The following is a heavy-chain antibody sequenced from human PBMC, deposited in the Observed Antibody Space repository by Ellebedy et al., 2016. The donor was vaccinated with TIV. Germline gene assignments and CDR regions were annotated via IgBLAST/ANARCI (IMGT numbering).Heavy chain of an antibody. V-gene: IGHV2-70*01. CDR2: IDWADDK. J-gene: IGHJ4*02. D-gene: IGHD4-17*01. CDR3: ARILRGDFVGYSDY. CDR1: VFSLHPSGMC. Sequence: SGPTLVXPTQTLTLTCSFSVFSLHPSGMCVTWTRQHPGKALEWLALIDWADDKYYSTSLKTRLTISKDTSKNLVVLTMTNVDPVDTATYYCARILRGDFVGYSDYWGQGTLVTVSS.